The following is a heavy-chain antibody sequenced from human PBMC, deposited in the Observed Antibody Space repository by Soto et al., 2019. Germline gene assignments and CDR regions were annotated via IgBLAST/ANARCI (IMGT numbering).Heavy chain of an antibody. Sequence: SETLSLTCTVSGGSISSHYWSWIRQPPGKGLEWIGYIYYSGSTNYNPSLKSRVTISVDTSKNQFSLKLSSVTAADTAVYYCARGAELYYYYYYMDVWGKGTTVTVSS. CDR3: ARGAELYYYYYYMDV. CDR1: GGSISSHY. J-gene: IGHJ6*03. V-gene: IGHV4-59*11. CDR2: IYYSGST. D-gene: IGHD3-10*01.